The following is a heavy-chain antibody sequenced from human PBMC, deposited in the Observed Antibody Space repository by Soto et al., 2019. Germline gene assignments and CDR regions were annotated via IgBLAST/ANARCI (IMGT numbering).Heavy chain of an antibody. CDR2: INPSGGST. V-gene: IGHV1-46*01. CDR1: GYTFTSYY. D-gene: IGHD6-6*01. CDR3: ARQFFPGIAARPVLVFDY. J-gene: IGHJ4*02. Sequence: ASVKVSCKASGYTFTSYYMHWVRQAPGQGLEWMGIINPSGGSTSYAQKFQGRVTMTRDTSTSTVYMELSSLRSEDTAVYYCARQFFPGIAARPVLVFDYWGQGTLVTVSS.